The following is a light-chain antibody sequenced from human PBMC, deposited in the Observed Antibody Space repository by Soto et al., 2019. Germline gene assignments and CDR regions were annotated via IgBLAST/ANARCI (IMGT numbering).Light chain of an antibody. V-gene: IGLV2-23*02. CDR2: EVS. CDR1: SSDVGSYNL. J-gene: IGLJ1*01. CDR3: CSYAGSSTSPYV. Sequence: QSVLTQPASVSGSPGQSITISCTGTSSDVGSYNLVSWYQQHPGKAPKLMIYEVSKRPSGFSNRFSGSKSGNTASLTISGLQAEDEADYYCCSYAGSSTSPYVFGTGTKVTVL.